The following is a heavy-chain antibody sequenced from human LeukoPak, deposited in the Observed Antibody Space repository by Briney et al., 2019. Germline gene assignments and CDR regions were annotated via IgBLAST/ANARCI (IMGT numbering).Heavy chain of an antibody. V-gene: IGHV3-23*01. D-gene: IGHD6-13*01. CDR2: ITGSGGST. Sequence: GGSLRLSCAASGFTFSSYAMSWVRQAPGKGLEWVSAITGSGGSTYYADSVKGRFTLSRDNSKNTLYLQMNSLRAEDTAVYYCAKGFTTIAAAGTNWFDPWGQGTLVTVSS. CDR1: GFTFSSYA. CDR3: AKGFTTIAAAGTNWFDP. J-gene: IGHJ5*02.